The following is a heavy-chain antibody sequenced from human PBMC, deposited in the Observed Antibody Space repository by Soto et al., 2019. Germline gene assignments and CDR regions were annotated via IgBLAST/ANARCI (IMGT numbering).Heavy chain of an antibody. CDR3: ARVPSPFDFYYAMDV. V-gene: IGHV4-30-4*02. D-gene: IGHD3-16*01. J-gene: IGHJ6*02. Sequence: SETLSISWTVSVDSIGIFDGYWSWIRHAPGNCLYCIGYIFSSGTTYYNPSLKSRLTMSLDTSQNQFSLKLNSVTAADTAVYFCARVPSPFDFYYAMDVWGQGTTVTVSS. CDR1: VDSIGIFDGY. CDR2: IFSSGTT.